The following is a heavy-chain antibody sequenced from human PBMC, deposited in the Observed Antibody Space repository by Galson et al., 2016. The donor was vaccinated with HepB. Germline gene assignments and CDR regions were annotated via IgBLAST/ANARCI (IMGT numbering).Heavy chain of an antibody. CDR3: ARDRGQLYLRDAFDI. D-gene: IGHD1-1*01. CDR1: GFSFSLYA. V-gene: IGHV3-30-3*01. Sequence: SLRLSCAASGFSFSLYAMHWVRQAPGKGLEWVSIISYHGTNKYYADSVKGRFTISRDNSKNTLYLQMNSLRSEDTAVYYYARDRGQLYLRDAFDIWGQGTIVTVSS. CDR2: ISYHGTNK. J-gene: IGHJ3*02.